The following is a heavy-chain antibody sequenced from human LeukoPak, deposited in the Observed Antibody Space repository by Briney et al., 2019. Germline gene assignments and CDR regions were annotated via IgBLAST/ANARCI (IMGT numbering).Heavy chain of an antibody. CDR3: ARGTSLHYDSSGSAFDY. J-gene: IGHJ4*02. Sequence: ASVKVSCKASGYTFPGYYMHWVRQAPGQGLEWMGWINPNSGGTNYAQKFQGRVTMTRDTSITTAYMELRRLRSDDTAVYFCARGTSLHYDSSGSAFDYGGQGTLVTVSS. V-gene: IGHV1-2*02. CDR2: INPNSGGT. D-gene: IGHD3-22*01. CDR1: GYTFPGYY.